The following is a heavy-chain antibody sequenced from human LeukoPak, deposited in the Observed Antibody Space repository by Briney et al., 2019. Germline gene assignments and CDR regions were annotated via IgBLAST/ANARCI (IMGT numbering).Heavy chain of an antibody. CDR1: GYTFTSYY. Sequence: ASVKVSCKASGYTFTSYYMHWVRQAPGQGLEWMGIINPSGGGTTYAQRFQGRVTMTRDTSTSTVYMDLSSLTSEDTAVYYCAGGGGDYGDNWGQGTLVTVSS. CDR2: INPSGGGT. V-gene: IGHV1-46*01. J-gene: IGHJ4*02. CDR3: AGGGGDYGDN. D-gene: IGHD3-10*01.